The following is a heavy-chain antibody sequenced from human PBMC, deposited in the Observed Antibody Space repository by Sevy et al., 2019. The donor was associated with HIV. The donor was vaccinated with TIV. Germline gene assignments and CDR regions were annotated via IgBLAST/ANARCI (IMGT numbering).Heavy chain of an antibody. CDR1: GYTVTSYG. CDR2: TSAYNGNT. CDR3: ARVYVSYDFWSGNDY. V-gene: IGHV1-18*01. D-gene: IGHD3-3*01. Sequence: ASVKVSCKASGYTVTSYGISWVRQAPGQGLEWMGWTSAYNGNTNYAQKLQGRVTMTTDTSTSTAYMELRSLRSDDTAVYYCARVYVSYDFWSGNDYWGQGTLVTVSS. J-gene: IGHJ4*02.